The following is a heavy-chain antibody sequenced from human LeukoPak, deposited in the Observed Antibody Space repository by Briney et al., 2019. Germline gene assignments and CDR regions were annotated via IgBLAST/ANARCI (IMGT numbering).Heavy chain of an antibody. CDR2: IKQDGSEK. D-gene: IGHD4-17*01. J-gene: IGHJ4*02. CDR3: ARVRFYGDYVYFDY. V-gene: IGHV3-7*01. Sequence: PGGSLRLSCAASGFTFSSYWMSWVRQAPGKGLEWVANIKQDGSEKYYVDSVKGRFTISRDNAKNPLYLQMNSLRAEDTAVYYCARVRFYGDYVYFDYWGQGTLVTVSS. CDR1: GFTFSSYW.